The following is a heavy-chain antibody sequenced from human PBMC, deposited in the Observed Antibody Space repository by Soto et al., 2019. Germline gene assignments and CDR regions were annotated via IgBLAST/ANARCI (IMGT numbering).Heavy chain of an antibody. Sequence: QLQLQESGPGLVKPSETLSLTCTVSGGSISSSSYYWGWIRQPPGKGLEWIGTIYYSGDTYYNPFLKSRGTLSVDTSKNQFSLKLSSVTAADTAVYHCARHGYCTKGVCYKGGFDSWGQGTLVTVSS. D-gene: IGHD2-8*01. CDR3: ARHGYCTKGVCYKGGFDS. V-gene: IGHV4-39*01. CDR1: GGSISSSSYY. J-gene: IGHJ4*02. CDR2: IYYSGDT.